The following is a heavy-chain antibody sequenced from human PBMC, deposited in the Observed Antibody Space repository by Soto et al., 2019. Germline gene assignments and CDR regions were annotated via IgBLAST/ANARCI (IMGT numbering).Heavy chain of an antibody. V-gene: IGHV1-3*01. CDR2: INAGNGNT. CDR1: GYTFTSYA. CDR3: AREYYDILTGYFGY. Sequence: EASVKVSCKDSGYTFTSYAMHWVRQAPGQRLEWMGWINAGNGNTKYSQKFQGRVTITRDTSASTAYMELSSLRSEDTAVYYCAREYYDILTGYFGYWGQGTLVTVSS. D-gene: IGHD3-9*01. J-gene: IGHJ4*02.